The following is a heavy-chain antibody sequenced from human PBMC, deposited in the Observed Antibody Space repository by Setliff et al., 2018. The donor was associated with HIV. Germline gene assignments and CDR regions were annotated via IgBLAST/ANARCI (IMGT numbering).Heavy chain of an antibody. D-gene: IGHD1-1*01. Sequence: LSLTCNVSGDSIKDYYWSWIRQPPGKGLEWLGYMSFSANSNYNPSLKNRITISIDTSKNQFSLRLSSVTAADTAVYYCARPRLWRDAFDIWGQGAMVTVSS. CDR1: GDSIKDYY. CDR3: ARPRLWRDAFDI. J-gene: IGHJ3*02. V-gene: IGHV4-59*12. CDR2: MSFSANS.